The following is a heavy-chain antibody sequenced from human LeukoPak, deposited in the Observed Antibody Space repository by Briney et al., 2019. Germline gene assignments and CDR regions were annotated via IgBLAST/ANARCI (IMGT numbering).Heavy chain of an antibody. V-gene: IGHV3-23*01. J-gene: IGHJ4*02. D-gene: IGHD6-13*01. CDR2: ISGSGGST. CDR3: ARYSSSWYSPFDY. Sequence: PGGSLRLSCAASGFTFSSYAMSWVRQAPGKGLEWVSAISGSGGSTYYADSVKGRFTISRDNSKNTLYLQMNSLRVEDTAAYYCARYSSSWYSPFDYWGQGTLVTVSS. CDR1: GFTFSSYA.